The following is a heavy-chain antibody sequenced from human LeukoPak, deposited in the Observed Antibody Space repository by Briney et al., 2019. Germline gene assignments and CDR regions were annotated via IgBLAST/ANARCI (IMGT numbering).Heavy chain of an antibody. D-gene: IGHD3-10*01. Sequence: ASVKVSCKASGYTFTSYSISWVRQAPGQGLEWMGWISAYNGNTNYAQKLQGRVTMTTDTSTSTAYIDLRSLRSDDTAVYYCARAYYGSGSYYSPDYWGQGTLVTVSS. J-gene: IGHJ4*02. CDR1: GYTFTSYS. CDR3: ARAYYGSGSYYSPDY. CDR2: ISAYNGNT. V-gene: IGHV1-18*01.